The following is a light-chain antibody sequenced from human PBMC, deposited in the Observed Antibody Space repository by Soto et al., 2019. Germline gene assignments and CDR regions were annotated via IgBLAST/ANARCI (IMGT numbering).Light chain of an antibody. V-gene: IGKV3-15*01. CDR3: QQYNNWPRT. CDR1: QTVSNN. Sequence: EIVMKQSPGTLSVSPGEGATLSCRASQTVSNNLAWYQQKPGQAPRLLIYGASTRATGIPARFSGSGSGTEFTLTISSLQSEDFAVYYCQQYNNWPRTFGQGTKVDIK. J-gene: IGKJ1*01. CDR2: GAS.